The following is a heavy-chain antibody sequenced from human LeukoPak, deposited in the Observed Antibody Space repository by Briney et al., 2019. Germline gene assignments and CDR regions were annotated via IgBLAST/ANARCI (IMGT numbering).Heavy chain of an antibody. CDR3: AKWPEGATPKFHY. J-gene: IGHJ4*02. Sequence: GGSLRLSCAASVFTFSSYSMSWVRQAPGEGREWVSTISGSGGVTYYPDSVRGRFTISRDNSKNTLHLQMDSLRAEDTAIYYCAKWPEGATPKFHYWGQGTLVTVSS. CDR2: ISGSGGVT. V-gene: IGHV3-23*01. D-gene: IGHD1-26*01. CDR1: VFTFSSYS.